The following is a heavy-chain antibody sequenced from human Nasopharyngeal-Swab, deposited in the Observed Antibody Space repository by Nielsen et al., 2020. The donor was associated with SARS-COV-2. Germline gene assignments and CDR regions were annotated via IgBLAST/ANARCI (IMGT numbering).Heavy chain of an antibody. Sequence: ASVKVSCKVSGYTLTELSMHWVRQAPGKGLEWMGGFDPEDGETIYAQKFQGRVTMTEDTSTDTAYMELSRLRSDDTAVYYCACERQTGIAAAGTYDYWGQGTLVTVSS. J-gene: IGHJ4*02. CDR3: ACERQTGIAAAGTYDY. D-gene: IGHD6-13*01. CDR2: FDPEDGET. V-gene: IGHV1-24*01. CDR1: GYTLTELS.